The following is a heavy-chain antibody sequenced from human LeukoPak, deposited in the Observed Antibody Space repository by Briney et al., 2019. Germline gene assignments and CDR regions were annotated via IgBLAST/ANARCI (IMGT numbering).Heavy chain of an antibody. CDR1: GFTFSNAW. D-gene: IGHD3-22*01. CDR3: TTVTYYYDSSGYYFEVDY. V-gene: IGHV3-15*01. J-gene: IGHJ4*02. CDR2: IKSKTDGGTT. Sequence: GGSLRLSCAASGFTFSNAWMSWVRQAPGKGLEWVGRIKSKTDGGTTDYAAPVKGRFTISRDDSKNTLYLQMNSLKTEDTPVYYCTTVTYYYDSSGYYFEVDYWGQGTLVTVSS.